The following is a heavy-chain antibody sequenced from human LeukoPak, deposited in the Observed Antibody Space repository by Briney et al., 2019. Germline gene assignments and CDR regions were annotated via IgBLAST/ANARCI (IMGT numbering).Heavy chain of an antibody. V-gene: IGHV1-69*13. CDR1: GGTFSSYA. CDR2: IIPILGTA. J-gene: IGHJ5*02. D-gene: IGHD2-2*01. Sequence: ASVKVSCKASGGTFSSYAISWVRQAPGQGLEWMGGIIPILGTANYAQKFQGRVTITADESTSTAYMELSSLRSEDTAVYYCARVYCSSTSCYRANWFDPWGQGTLVTVSS. CDR3: ARVYCSSTSCYRANWFDP.